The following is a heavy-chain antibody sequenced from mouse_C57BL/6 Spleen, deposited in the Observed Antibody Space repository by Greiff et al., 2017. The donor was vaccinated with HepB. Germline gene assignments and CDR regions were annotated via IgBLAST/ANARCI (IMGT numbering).Heavy chain of an antibody. CDR3: ARGGGDESYFDY. D-gene: IGHD3-3*01. CDR1: GYAFSSSW. CDR2: IYPGDGDT. V-gene: IGHV1-82*01. Sequence: QVQLKESGPELVKPGASVKISCKASGYAFSSSWMNWVKQRPGKGLEWIGRIYPGDGDTNYNGKFKGKATLTADKSSSTAYMQLSSLTSEDSAVYFWARGGGDESYFDYWGQGTTLTVSS. J-gene: IGHJ2*01.